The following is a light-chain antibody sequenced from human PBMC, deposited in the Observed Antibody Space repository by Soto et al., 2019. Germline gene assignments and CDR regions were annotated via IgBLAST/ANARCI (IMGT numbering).Light chain of an antibody. J-gene: IGKJ1*01. Sequence: EIVLTQSLCTLSLSPGERATLSCRANQSVSSRYLAWYQQKPGQAPRLLIYGASSRATGIPDRFSGSGSGTNFTLTISRLEPEDFAVYYCQQYDSPRTFGQGTKVEIK. CDR2: GAS. CDR3: QQYDSPRT. V-gene: IGKV3-20*01. CDR1: QSVSSRY.